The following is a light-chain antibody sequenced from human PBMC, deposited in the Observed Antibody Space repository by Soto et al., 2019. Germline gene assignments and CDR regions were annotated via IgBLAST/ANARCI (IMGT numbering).Light chain of an antibody. CDR1: SSDVGAYHY. J-gene: IGLJ1*01. CDR2: QVT. Sequence: QSALTQPASVSGSPGQSITISCTGTSSDVGAYHYVSWYQHHPGKAPKLMIYQVTNRPSGVSDRFSGSKSGNTASLTISGLRADDEADYYCTSYSSTDTFSVFGTGTKLTVL. CDR3: TSYSSTDTFSV. V-gene: IGLV2-14*01.